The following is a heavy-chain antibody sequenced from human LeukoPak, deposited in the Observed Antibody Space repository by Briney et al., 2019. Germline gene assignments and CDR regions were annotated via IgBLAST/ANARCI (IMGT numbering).Heavy chain of an antibody. CDR3: ARHAVSGSYYWHFDY. CDR1: GGSISSYY. D-gene: IGHD1-26*01. CDR2: IYYSGST. Sequence: SETLSLTCAVSGGSISSYYWSWIRQPPGKGLEWIGYIYYSGSTNYNPSLKSRVTISVDTSKNQFSLKLSSVTAADTAVYYCARHAVSGSYYWHFDYWGQGTLVTVSS. J-gene: IGHJ4*02. V-gene: IGHV4-59*08.